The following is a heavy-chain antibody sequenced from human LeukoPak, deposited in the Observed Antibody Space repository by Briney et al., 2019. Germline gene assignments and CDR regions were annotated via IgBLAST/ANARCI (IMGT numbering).Heavy chain of an antibody. V-gene: IGHV5-51*01. J-gene: IGHJ4*02. CDR3: ARHGSGSYDPIDY. CDR2: IYPGDSDT. CDR1: GYSFTSYW. D-gene: IGHD1-26*01. Sequence: GESLQISCKGSGYSFTSYWIGWVRQMPGKGLEWMGIIYPGDSDTKYSPSFQGQVTISADKSISTAYLQWGSLKASDTAMYYCARHGSGSYDPIDYWGQGTLVTVSS.